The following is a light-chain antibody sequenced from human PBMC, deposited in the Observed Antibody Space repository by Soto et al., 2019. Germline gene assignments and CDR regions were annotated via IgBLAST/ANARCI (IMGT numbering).Light chain of an antibody. CDR3: QQYNSWPIT. Sequence: IVLTLSPGTLSLSLGERASLSCRATKGVSSSYLAWYQQKPGQAPRLLIYGASSRATGIPDRFSGSGSGTDFTLTISRLEPEDFAVYYCQQYNSWPITFGQGTRLEIK. J-gene: IGKJ5*01. CDR1: KGVSSSY. V-gene: IGKV3-20*01. CDR2: GAS.